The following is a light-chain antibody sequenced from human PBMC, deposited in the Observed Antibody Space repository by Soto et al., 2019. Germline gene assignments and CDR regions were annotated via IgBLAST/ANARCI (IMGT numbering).Light chain of an antibody. V-gene: IGLV1-44*01. J-gene: IGLJ3*02. CDR3: ASWDASLNGWM. Sequence: QSVLTQPPSASGTPGQRVAISCSGSRSNIESNTVNWYQQLPGAAHKLLIFSNNQRPSGVPDRFSGSKSGTSASLAISGLQSEYEADYFCASWDASLNGWMFGGGTKLTVL. CDR1: RSNIESNT. CDR2: SNN.